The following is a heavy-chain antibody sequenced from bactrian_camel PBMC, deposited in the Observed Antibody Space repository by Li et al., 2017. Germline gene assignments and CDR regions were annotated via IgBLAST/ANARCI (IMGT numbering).Heavy chain of an antibody. CDR2: IESLSMET. CDR3: AADRLACLKGPGERWRRDEYRT. J-gene: IGHJ6*01. CDR1: GYTASKYV. D-gene: IGHD1*01. V-gene: IGHV3S6*01. Sequence: HVQLVESGGGVVQTGGSLTLSCVVSGYTASKYVLGWFRQTLGNEREGVGLIESLSMETNYTISVKGRFTISRDSAKNTVFLQMDNLVPEDTAMYYCAADRLACLKGPGERWRRDEYRTWGQGTQVTVS.